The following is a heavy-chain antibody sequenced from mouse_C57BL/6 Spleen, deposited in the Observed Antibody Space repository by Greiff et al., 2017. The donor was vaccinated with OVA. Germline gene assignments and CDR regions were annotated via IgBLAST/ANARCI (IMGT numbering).Heavy chain of an antibody. J-gene: IGHJ2*01. CDR3: ARSTYGSSWDYFDY. CDR2: INPSNGGT. CDR1: GYTFTSYW. D-gene: IGHD1-1*01. V-gene: IGHV1-53*01. Sequence: VQLQQPGTELVQPGASVKLSCKASGYTFTSYWMHWVKQRPGQGLEWIGNINPSNGGTNYYEKFKSKATLTVDKSSSTVYMQLSSLTSEDSAVYYCARSTYGSSWDYFDYWGQGTTLTVSS.